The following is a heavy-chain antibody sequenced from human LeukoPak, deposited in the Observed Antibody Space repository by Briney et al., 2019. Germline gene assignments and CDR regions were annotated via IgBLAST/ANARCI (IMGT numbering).Heavy chain of an antibody. CDR2: INPNSGGT. CDR1: GYTFTGYY. V-gene: IGHV1-2*04. J-gene: IGHJ4*02. Sequence: ASVKVSCKASGYTFTGYYMHWVRQAPGQGLEWMGWINPNSGGTNYAQKFQGWVTMTRDTSISTAYMELSRLRSEDTAVYYCARSVVAPAEGNYFDYWGQGTLVTVSS. CDR3: ARSVVAPAEGNYFDY. D-gene: IGHD2-2*01.